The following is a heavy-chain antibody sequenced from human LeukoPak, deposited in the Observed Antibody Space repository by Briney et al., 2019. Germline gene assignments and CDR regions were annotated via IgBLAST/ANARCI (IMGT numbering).Heavy chain of an antibody. CDR1: GFTFGSYW. CDR2: ISSDGSTT. V-gene: IGHV3-74*01. J-gene: IGHJ4*02. Sequence: GGSLRLSCAASGFTFGSYWMHWVRQAPGKGLVWVSRISSDGSTTSYADSVKGRFTISRDNAKNTLYLQMSSLRAEDTAVYYCARRGGSYNDYWGQGTLVTVSS. D-gene: IGHD1-26*01. CDR3: ARRGGSYNDY.